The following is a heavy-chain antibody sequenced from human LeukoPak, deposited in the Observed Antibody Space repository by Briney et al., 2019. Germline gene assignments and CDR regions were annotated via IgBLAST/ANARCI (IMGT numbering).Heavy chain of an antibody. CDR2: INPSGGST. J-gene: IGHJ3*02. CDR1: GGTFSSYA. D-gene: IGHD6-19*01. Sequence: ASVKVSCKASGGTFSSYAISWVRQAPGQGLEWMGIINPSGGSTSYAQKFQGRVTMTRDPSTSTVYMELSSLRSEDTAVYYCVRERWAAQWLVPGDAFDIWGQGTMVTVSS. CDR3: VRERWAAQWLVPGDAFDI. V-gene: IGHV1-46*01.